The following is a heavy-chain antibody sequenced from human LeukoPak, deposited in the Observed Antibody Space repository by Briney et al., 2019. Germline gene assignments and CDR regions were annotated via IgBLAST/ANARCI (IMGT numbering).Heavy chain of an antibody. CDR3: ATEFGYAQTNWFDP. V-gene: IGHV1-24*01. D-gene: IGHD3-16*01. CDR1: GYTPTELS. CDR2: FDPEDGET. J-gene: IGHJ5*02. Sequence: ASVKFSCKVSGYTPTELSMHWVRHARRKGLEWMGGFDPEDGETIYAQKFQSRVTMTEDTSTDTAYMELSSLRSEDTAVYYCATEFGYAQTNWFDPWGQGTLVTVSS.